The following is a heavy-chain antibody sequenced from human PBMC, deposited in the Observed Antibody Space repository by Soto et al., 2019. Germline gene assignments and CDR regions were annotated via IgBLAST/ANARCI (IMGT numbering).Heavy chain of an antibody. J-gene: IGHJ6*02. CDR3: AKDTRLGGHGDLVMVGMDV. CDR2: ISWNSGSI. Sequence: LRLSCAASGFTFDDYAMHWVRQAPGKGLEWVSGISWNSGSIGYADSVKGRFTISRDNAKNSLYLQMNSLRAEDTALYYCAKDTRLGGHGDLVMVGMDVWGQGTTVTVSS. V-gene: IGHV3-9*01. CDR1: GFTFDDYA. D-gene: IGHD4-17*01.